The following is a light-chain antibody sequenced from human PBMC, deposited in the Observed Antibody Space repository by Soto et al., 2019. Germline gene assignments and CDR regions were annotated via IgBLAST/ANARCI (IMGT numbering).Light chain of an antibody. Sequence: VLTQPPSVSAAPGQKVTISCSGSSSNIGGNSVSWYQQLPGTAPKLLIYDDNKRPSGIPDRFAGSKSGTSATLGITGFQTGDEADYYCGSWDSSLSAYVFGTGTKVTVL. CDR1: SSNIGGNS. CDR3: GSWDSSLSAYV. V-gene: IGLV1-51*01. CDR2: DDN. J-gene: IGLJ1*01.